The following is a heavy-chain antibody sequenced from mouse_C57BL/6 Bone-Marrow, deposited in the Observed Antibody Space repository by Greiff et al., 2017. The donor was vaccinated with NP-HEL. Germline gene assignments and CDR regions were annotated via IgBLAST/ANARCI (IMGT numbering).Heavy chain of an antibody. V-gene: IGHV6-6*01. CDR2: IRNKANNHAT. CDR1: GFTFSDAW. CDR3: TTNWDGKVYFDY. J-gene: IGHJ2*01. D-gene: IGHD4-1*01. Sequence: EVKLQESGGGLVQPGGSMKLSCAASGFTFSDAWMDWVRQSPEKGLEWVAEIRNKANNHATYYAESVKGRFTISRDDSKSSVYLQMNSLRAEDTGIYYGTTNWDGKVYFDYWGQGTTLTVSS.